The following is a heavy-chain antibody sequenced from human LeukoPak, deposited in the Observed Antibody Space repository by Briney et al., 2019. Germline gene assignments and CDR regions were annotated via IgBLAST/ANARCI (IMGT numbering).Heavy chain of an antibody. Sequence: SETLSLTCVLYGGSSSGYYWSWIRQPPGKGLEWIGEINHSGSTNYNPSLKSRVTISVDTSKSQFSLKLSSVTAADTAVYYCARALTYLYYFDYWGQGALVTVSS. V-gene: IGHV4-34*01. CDR1: GGSSSGYY. D-gene: IGHD4/OR15-4a*01. CDR3: ARALTYLYYFDY. J-gene: IGHJ4*02. CDR2: INHSGST.